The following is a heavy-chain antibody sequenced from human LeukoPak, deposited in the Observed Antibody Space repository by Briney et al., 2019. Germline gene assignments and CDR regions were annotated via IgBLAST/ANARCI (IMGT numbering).Heavy chain of an antibody. Sequence: SVKVSCKASGGTFSSYTISWVRQAPGQGLEWMGGIIPIFGTANYAQKFQGRVTITADESTSTAYIELSSLRSEDTAVYYCARATTVVNEYFQHWGQGTLVTVSS. J-gene: IGHJ1*01. CDR3: ARATTVVNEYFQH. D-gene: IGHD4-23*01. CDR2: IIPIFGTA. V-gene: IGHV1-69*01. CDR1: GGTFSSYT.